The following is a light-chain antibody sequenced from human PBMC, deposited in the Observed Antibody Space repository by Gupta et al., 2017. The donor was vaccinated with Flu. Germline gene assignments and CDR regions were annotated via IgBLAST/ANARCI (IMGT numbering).Light chain of an antibody. CDR3: QQYDNLPYS. Sequence: DIQMTQSPSSLSASVGDRVTLTCQASQDISNYLNWYQQKPGKAPKLLIYDASNLETGVPSRFSGSGSGTDFTFTISILQPEDIATYYCQQYDNLPYSFGQGTKLEIK. V-gene: IGKV1-33*01. J-gene: IGKJ2*03. CDR2: DAS. CDR1: QDISNY.